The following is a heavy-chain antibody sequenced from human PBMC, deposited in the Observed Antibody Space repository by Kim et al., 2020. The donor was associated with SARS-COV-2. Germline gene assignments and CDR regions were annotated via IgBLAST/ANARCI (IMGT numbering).Heavy chain of an antibody. CDR3: ARAPENEYSGYDSLFDY. V-gene: IGHV4-61*02. CDR1: GGSISSGSYY. Sequence: SETLSLTCTVSGGSISSGSYYWSWIRQPAGKGLEWIGRIYTSGSTNYNPSLKSRVTISVDTSKNQFSLKLSSVTAADTAVYYCARAPENEYSGYDSLFDYWGQGTLVTVSS. CDR2: IYTSGST. J-gene: IGHJ4*02. D-gene: IGHD5-12*01.